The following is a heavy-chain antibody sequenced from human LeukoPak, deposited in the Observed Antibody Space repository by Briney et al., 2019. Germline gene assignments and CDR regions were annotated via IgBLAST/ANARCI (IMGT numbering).Heavy chain of an antibody. CDR3: VTGGHYFGT. CDR2: IKVKGGTS. CDR1: GFTFSSAW. J-gene: IGHJ5*02. V-gene: IGHV3-15*01. D-gene: IGHD3-10*01. Sequence: GGSLRLSCAASGFTFSSAWMSWVRQAPGKGLEWVGRIKVKGGTSDYAAPVKGRFTISRDDSTNTLYLQMNSLKTDDTAVYHCVTGGHYFGTWGQGTRVTVSP.